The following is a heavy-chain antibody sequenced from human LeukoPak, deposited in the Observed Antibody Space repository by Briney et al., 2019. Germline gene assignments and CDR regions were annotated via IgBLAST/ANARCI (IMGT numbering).Heavy chain of an antibody. Sequence: ASVKVSCKASGYTLTGYYMHWVRQAPGQGLGWMGWTNPNIGGTNYAQKFQRRVTMTRDTSISTAYMELSRLRSDDTAVYYCARSVGLAGYYFDYWGQGTLVTVSS. D-gene: IGHD6-19*01. J-gene: IGHJ4*02. CDR3: ARSVGLAGYYFDY. CDR2: TNPNIGGT. CDR1: GYTLTGYY. V-gene: IGHV1-2*02.